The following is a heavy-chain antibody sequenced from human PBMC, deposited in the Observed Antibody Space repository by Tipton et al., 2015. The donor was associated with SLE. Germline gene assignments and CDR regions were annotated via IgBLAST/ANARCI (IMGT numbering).Heavy chain of an antibody. CDR2: ISAYNGNT. Sequence: QEQLVQSGAEVKKPGASVKVSCKASGYTFTSYGIRWERQDPGQGLEWMGWISAYNGNTKYAQKRQGRVTMTTDTSTSTAYMELRSLISVDTAGYYCARGGDYVCGSYRPSSYGMDVCGQGTTVTVSS. CDR1: GYTFTSYG. V-gene: IGHV1-18*01. CDR3: ARGGDYVCGSYRPSSYGMDV. J-gene: IGHJ6*02. D-gene: IGHD3-16*02.